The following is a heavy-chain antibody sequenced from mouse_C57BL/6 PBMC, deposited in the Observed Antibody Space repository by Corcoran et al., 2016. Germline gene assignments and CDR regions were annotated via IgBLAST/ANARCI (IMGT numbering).Heavy chain of an antibody. CDR3: AREENYYGSSQAWFAY. CDR1: GYTFTDYN. Sequence: EVLLQQSGPELVKPGASVKIPCKASGYTFTDYNMDCVKPSHGKSLEWIGDINPNNGGTIYNQTFKGKATLTVDKSSSTAYMELRSLTSEDTAVYYCAREENYYGSSQAWFAYWGQGTLVTVSA. V-gene: IGHV1-18*01. D-gene: IGHD1-1*01. CDR2: INPNNGGT. J-gene: IGHJ3*01.